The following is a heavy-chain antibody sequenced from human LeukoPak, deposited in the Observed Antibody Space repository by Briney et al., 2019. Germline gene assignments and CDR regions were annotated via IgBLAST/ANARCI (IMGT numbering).Heavy chain of an antibody. J-gene: IGHJ6*03. D-gene: IGHD2-2*01. CDR3: AKDPRYCSSTSCYLGDYYYYYYMDV. Sequence: GGSLRLSCAASGFTFSSYAMSWVRQAPGKGLEWVSAISGSGGSTYYADSVKGRFTISRDNSKNTLYPQMNSLRAEDTAVYYCAKDPRYCSSTSCYLGDYYYYYYMDVWGKGTTVTVSS. CDR2: ISGSGGST. V-gene: IGHV3-23*01. CDR1: GFTFSSYA.